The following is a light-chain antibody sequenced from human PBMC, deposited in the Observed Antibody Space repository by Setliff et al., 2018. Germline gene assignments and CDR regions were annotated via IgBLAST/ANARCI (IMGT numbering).Light chain of an antibody. CDR1: QDISNF. J-gene: IGKJ4*01. Sequence: DIQLTQSHSSLSASVGDRVTIACQASQDISNFLNWYQQKPGKAPKLLIYDASNLGTGVPSRFSGSGSGTDFTFTISSLQPEDIATYYCQQYDNLPLTFGGGTKVDIK. CDR3: QQYDNLPLT. V-gene: IGKV1-33*01. CDR2: DAS.